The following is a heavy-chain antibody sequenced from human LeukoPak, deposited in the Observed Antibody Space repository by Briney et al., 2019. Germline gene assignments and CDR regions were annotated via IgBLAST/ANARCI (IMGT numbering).Heavy chain of an antibody. Sequence: GGSLRLSCAASGFTFSSYSMNWVRQAPGKGLEWVSPISSSSSYIYYADSVKGRFTISRDNAKNSLYLQMNSLRAEDTAVYYCARVVLPYPYFDYWGQGTLVTVSS. CDR2: ISSSSSYI. J-gene: IGHJ4*02. CDR3: ARVVLPYPYFDY. D-gene: IGHD6-6*01. V-gene: IGHV3-21*01. CDR1: GFTFSSYS.